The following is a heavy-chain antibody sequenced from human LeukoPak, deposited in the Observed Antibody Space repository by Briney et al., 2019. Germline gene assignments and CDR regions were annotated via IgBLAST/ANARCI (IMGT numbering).Heavy chain of an antibody. CDR2: IYYSGST. V-gene: IGHV4-31*03. CDR1: GGSISSGGYY. J-gene: IGHJ4*02. D-gene: IGHD3-22*01. CDR3: ARAIFDSSGYYYHFDY. Sequence: PSETLSLTCTVSGGSISSGGYYWSWIRQHPGKGLEWIGYIYYSGSTYYNPSLKSRVTISVDTSKNQFSLKLSSVTAADTAVYYCARAIFDSSGYYYHFDYWGQGTLVTVS.